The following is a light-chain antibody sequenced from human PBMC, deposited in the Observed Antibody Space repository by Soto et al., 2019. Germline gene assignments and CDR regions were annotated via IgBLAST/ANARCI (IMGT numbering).Light chain of an antibody. CDR1: QVISSW. CDR3: QEANTFPLVT. V-gene: IGKV1-12*01. Sequence: DIQMTQSPSSVSASVGDRVTITCRASQVISSWLGWYQQEPGKAPGVLIFNTSKLQSGVPSRFSGSGSGTDFTLTITSLQPEDFATYYCQEANTFPLVTFGPGTKVDIK. J-gene: IGKJ3*01. CDR2: NTS.